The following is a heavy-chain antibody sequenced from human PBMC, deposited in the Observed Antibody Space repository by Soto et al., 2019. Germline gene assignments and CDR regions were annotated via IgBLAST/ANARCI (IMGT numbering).Heavy chain of an antibody. CDR2: ISWNSGSI. CDR1: GFTFDDYA. CDR3: AKAKGYDSSGYPDY. Sequence: PVGSLRLSCAASGFTFDDYAMHWVRQAPGKGLEWVSGISWNSGSIGYADSVKGRFTISRDNAKNSLYLQMNSLRAEDTALYYCAKAKGYDSSGYPDYWGEGTLVTVSS. J-gene: IGHJ4*02. D-gene: IGHD3-22*01. V-gene: IGHV3-9*01.